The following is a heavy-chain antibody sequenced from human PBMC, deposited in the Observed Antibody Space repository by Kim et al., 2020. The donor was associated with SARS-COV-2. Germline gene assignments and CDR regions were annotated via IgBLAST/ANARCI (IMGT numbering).Heavy chain of an antibody. V-gene: IGHV3-23*01. J-gene: IGHJ4*01. D-gene: IGHD1-20*01. CDR1: GFTFKNYA. Sequence: GGSLRLSCITSGFTFKNYAMKWVRQAPGKGLEWVSAISGSGGNTFYSNSVKGRFSISRDNSRNTLHLQMNGLTAEDTAVYYCAKSATDNSVYPVPFDYRG. CDR2: ISGSGGNT. CDR3: AKSATDNSVYPVPFDY.